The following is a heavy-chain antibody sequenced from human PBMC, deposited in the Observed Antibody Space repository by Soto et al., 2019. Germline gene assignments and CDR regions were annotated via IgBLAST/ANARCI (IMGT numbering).Heavy chain of an antibody. Sequence: PGGSLRLSCAASGFTFSDYFMTWIRQAPGKGLEWVAHISYSGTHRHYLDSVKGRFTVSRDNAEKSLYLQMESLRPEDTAVYYCGRCVLAPTMAYDFWGQGTLVTVSS. D-gene: IGHD2-8*01. CDR1: GFTFSDYF. CDR3: GRCVLAPTMAYDF. CDR2: ISYSGTHR. V-gene: IGHV3-11*03. J-gene: IGHJ4*02.